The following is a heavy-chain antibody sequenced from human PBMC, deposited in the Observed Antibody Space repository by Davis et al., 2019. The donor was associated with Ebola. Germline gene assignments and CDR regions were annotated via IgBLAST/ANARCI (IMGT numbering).Heavy chain of an antibody. J-gene: IGHJ4*02. CDR2: ISGDDTYI. Sequence: GESLKISCAASGFTFSSYSMNWVRQAPGKGLEWVSSISGDDTYINYVDSVKGRFTISRDNAKNSLYLQMNNLRAEDTAIYYCAKELWPAARFDYWGQGNLVTISS. D-gene: IGHD2-2*01. CDR1: GFTFSSYS. CDR3: AKELWPAARFDY. V-gene: IGHV3-21*04.